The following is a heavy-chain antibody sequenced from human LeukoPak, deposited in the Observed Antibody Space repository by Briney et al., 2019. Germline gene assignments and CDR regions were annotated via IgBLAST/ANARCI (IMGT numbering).Heavy chain of an antibody. D-gene: IGHD2-21*02. CDR2: IIGSGGST. V-gene: IGHV3-23*01. CDR1: GFTLSSYA. Sequence: GGSLRLSCAASGFTLSSYAMSWVRQAPGRGLEWVSAIIGSGGSTYYADPVKGRFTISRDNSKNTLYLQMNSLRAEDTAVYYCAKGDGIDYWGQGTLVTVSS. J-gene: IGHJ4*02. CDR3: AKGDGIDY.